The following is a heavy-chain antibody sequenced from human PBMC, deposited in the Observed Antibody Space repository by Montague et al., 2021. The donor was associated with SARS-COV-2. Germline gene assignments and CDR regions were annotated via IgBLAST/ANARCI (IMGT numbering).Heavy chain of an antibody. V-gene: IGHV3-30-3*01. CDR2: ISYDGSNK. Sequence: SLRLSCAASGFTFSSYAMHWVRQAPGKGLEWVAVISYDGSNKYYADSVKGRFTISRDNSKNTLYLQMNSLRAEDTAVYYCARELADYGMDAWGQGTTVTVS. CDR3: ARELADYGMDA. CDR1: GFTFSSYA. J-gene: IGHJ6*02.